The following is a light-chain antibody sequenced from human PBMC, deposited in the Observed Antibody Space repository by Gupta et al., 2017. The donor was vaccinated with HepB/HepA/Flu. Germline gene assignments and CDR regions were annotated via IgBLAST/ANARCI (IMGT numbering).Light chain of an antibody. J-gene: IGKJ1*01. CDR3: QQTYSTPRT. Sequence: DIQMTQSPSSLSASVGDRVTITCRASQSISSYLNWYQQKPGKAPKILIYAASSLQSGVPSRFSGSGSGTDFTLTIGSLQPEDFATYYCQQTYSTPRTFGQGTKVEIK. CDR1: QSISSY. CDR2: AAS. V-gene: IGKV1-39*01.